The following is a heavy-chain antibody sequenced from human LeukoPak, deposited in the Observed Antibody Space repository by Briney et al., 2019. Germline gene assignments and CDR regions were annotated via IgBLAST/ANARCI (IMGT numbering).Heavy chain of an antibody. CDR3: ARGSNWFDP. CDR1: GDTLSSHG. CDR2: IIPIFGTA. Sequence: SVKVSCKASGDTLSSHGFSWVRQAPGQGLEWMGGIIPIFGTANYAQKFQGRVTITTDESTSTAYMELSSLRSEDTAVYYCARGSNWFDPWGQGTLVTVSS. V-gene: IGHV1-69*05. J-gene: IGHJ5*02.